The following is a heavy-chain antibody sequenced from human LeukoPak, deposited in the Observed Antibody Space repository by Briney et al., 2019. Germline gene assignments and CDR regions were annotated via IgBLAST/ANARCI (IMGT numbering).Heavy chain of an antibody. Sequence: ASVKVSCKASRYTYTGYYMHWVRQAPGQGLEWMGRINPNSGGTNYAQKFQGRVTMTRDTSISTAYMELSRLRSDDTAVYYCARVSFGYGHSGLDYWGQGTLVTVSS. J-gene: IGHJ4*02. CDR3: ARVSFGYGHSGLDY. V-gene: IGHV1-2*06. D-gene: IGHD3-10*01. CDR2: INPNSGGT. CDR1: RYTYTGYY.